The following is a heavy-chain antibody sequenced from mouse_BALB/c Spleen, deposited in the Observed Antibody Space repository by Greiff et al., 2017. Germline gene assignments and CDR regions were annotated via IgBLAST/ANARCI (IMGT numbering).Heavy chain of an antibody. V-gene: IGHV2-9-2*01. J-gene: IGHJ4*01. Sequence: VQLKESGPGLVAPSQSLSITCTVSGFSLTSYDISWIRQPPGKGLEWLGVIWTGGGTNYNSAFMSRLSISKDNSKSQVFLKMNSLQTDDTAIYYCVRERDYDYDEDAMDYWGQGTSVTVSS. D-gene: IGHD2-4*01. CDR3: VRERDYDYDEDAMDY. CDR2: IWTGGGT. CDR1: GFSLTSYD.